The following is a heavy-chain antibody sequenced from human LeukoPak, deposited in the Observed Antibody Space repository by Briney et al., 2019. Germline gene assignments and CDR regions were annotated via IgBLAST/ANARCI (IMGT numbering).Heavy chain of an antibody. V-gene: IGHV3-11*05. D-gene: IGHD2-15*01. J-gene: IGHJ4*02. CDR2: ISSSSSYT. Sequence: GGSLRLSCAASGFTFSDYYMSWIRQAPGKGLEWVSYISSSSSYTNYADSVKGRFTISRDNAKNSLYLQMNSLRAEDTAVYYCARDRVYCSGGSCYSDYWGQGTLVTVSS. CDR3: ARDRVYCSGGSCYSDY. CDR1: GFTFSDYY.